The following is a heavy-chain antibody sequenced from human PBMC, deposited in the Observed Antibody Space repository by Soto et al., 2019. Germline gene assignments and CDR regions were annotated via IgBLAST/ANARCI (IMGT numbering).Heavy chain of an antibody. V-gene: IGHV1-8*01. CDR2: MNPNAGST. CDR1: GFTFTSYD. Sequence: QVQLVQSGAEVKKPGASVKVSCKASGFTFTSYDISWVRQAPGQGLEWMGWMNPNAGSTGYALKFQGRVTMSRNISITPAYMELSSLRSEDTAVYYCARGRVVLSADSWFHPWGQGTLVTVSS. J-gene: IGHJ5*02. CDR3: ARGRVVLSADSWFHP. D-gene: IGHD2-21*02.